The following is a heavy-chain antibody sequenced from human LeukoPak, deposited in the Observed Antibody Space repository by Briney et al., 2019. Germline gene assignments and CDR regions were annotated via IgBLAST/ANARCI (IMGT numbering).Heavy chain of an antibody. CDR3: ARAKIGSAYNWFDP. CDR2: MYHTGST. D-gene: IGHD6-25*01. CDR1: GYSMSSGYY. Sequence: SETLSLTCTVSGYSMSSGYYWGWIRQPPERGLEWIGSMYHTGSTYYNPSLKSRVTISVDTSKNQFSLKLSSVTAADTAVYYCARAKIGSAYNWFDPWGQGTLVTVSS. J-gene: IGHJ5*02. V-gene: IGHV4-38-2*02.